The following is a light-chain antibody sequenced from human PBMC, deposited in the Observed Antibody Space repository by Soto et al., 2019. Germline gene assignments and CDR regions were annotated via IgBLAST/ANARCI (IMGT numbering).Light chain of an antibody. CDR3: SSYTTSSTLV. Sequence: QSVLTQPASVSGSPGQSITIAFTGTNRDVGSYNLVSWYQQRPGEAPKLIISEVRNRPSGISYRFTGSKSGNTASLTISGLQAEDEADYYCSSYTTSSTLVFGGGTKLTVL. V-gene: IGLV2-14*01. J-gene: IGLJ3*02. CDR2: EVR. CDR1: NRDVGSYNL.